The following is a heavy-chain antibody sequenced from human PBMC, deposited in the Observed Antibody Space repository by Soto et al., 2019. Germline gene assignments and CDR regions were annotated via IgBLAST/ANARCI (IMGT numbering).Heavy chain of an antibody. CDR1: GYSCASYW. CDR3: ARYPLDNGVLPEKGP. CDR2: IDPSDSYT. Sequence: VSLKIACKGSGYSCASYWISWVRQMPGKGLEVIGRIDPSDSYTNYSPSFPGPVTISADKSISTAYLQLSSLKASDTAMYYCARYPLDNGVLPEKGPWGQVTMVTFSS. J-gene: IGHJ5*02. D-gene: IGHD2-8*02. V-gene: IGHV5-10-1*01.